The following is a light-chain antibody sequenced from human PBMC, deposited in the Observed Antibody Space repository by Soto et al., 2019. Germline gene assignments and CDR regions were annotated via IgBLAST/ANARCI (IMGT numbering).Light chain of an antibody. CDR2: AGS. V-gene: IGKV1-39*01. CDR3: RQRYSTPIT. J-gene: IGKJ5*01. Sequence: EIQMTQSPCSLSASVGERVTITCRASQSISSYLYGYQQKAGRAPKILLYAGSSLQGGVPSRCSGSGCGTDFTLTISSLQPEDVSTYYCRQRYSTPITFGQGTRVEIK. CDR1: QSISSY.